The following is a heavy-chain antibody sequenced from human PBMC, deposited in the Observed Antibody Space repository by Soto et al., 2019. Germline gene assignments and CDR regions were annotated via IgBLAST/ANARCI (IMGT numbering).Heavy chain of an antibody. D-gene: IGHD6-6*01. Sequence: SATRYLTSTVSGGSLSSDYWSSFRQPPGKGLECIGYIYYSGSTNYNPSLKSRVTISVDTSRSQFSLKLTSVTAADTAVYYCARERPDGARLDPWGQGTLVTVS. CDR2: IYYSGST. J-gene: IGHJ5*02. CDR1: GGSLSSDY. CDR3: ARERPDGARLDP. V-gene: IGHV4-59*12.